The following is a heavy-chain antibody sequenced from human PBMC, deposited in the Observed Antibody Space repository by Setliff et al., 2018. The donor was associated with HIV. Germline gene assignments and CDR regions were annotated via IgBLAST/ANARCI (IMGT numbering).Heavy chain of an antibody. Sequence: TLSLTCTVSGGSISGYYWSWIRQPPGKGLEWIGYIYTSGSTHYNPPLKSRVTISVDTSKNQFSLKLSSVTAADTAVYYCARTPEDYDQYFFDRWGQGTLVTVSS. D-gene: IGHD3-22*01. J-gene: IGHJ4*02. CDR1: GGSISGYY. CDR3: ARTPEDYDQYFFDR. V-gene: IGHV4-4*09. CDR2: IYTSGST.